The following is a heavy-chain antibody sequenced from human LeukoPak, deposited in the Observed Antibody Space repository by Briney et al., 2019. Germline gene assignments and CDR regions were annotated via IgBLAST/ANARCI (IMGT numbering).Heavy chain of an antibody. CDR3: ARERVGYCSSTSCSRYYYYGMDV. V-gene: IGHV3-66*01. Sequence: GGSLRLSCAASGFTFSSYSMNWVRQAPGKGLEWVSVIYSGGSTYYADSVKGRFTISRDNSKNTLYLQMNSLRAEDTAVYYCARERVGYCSSTSCSRYYYYGMDVWGQGTTVTVSS. CDR2: IYSGGST. J-gene: IGHJ6*02. CDR1: GFTFSSYS. D-gene: IGHD2-2*01.